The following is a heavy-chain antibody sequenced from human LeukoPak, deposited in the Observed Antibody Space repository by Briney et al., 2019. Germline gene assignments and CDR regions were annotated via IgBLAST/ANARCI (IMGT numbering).Heavy chain of an antibody. CDR2: IKQDGSEK. CDR3: ASSRGYLFTEFDY. CDR1: GFTFSSYW. Sequence: VLPGGSLRLSCAASGFTFSSYWMSWVRQAPGKGLEWVANIKQDGSEKYYVDSVKGRFTISRDNAKNSLYLQMNSLRAEDTAVYYCASSRGYLFTEFDYWGQGTLVTVSS. V-gene: IGHV3-7*01. J-gene: IGHJ4*02. D-gene: IGHD5-18*01.